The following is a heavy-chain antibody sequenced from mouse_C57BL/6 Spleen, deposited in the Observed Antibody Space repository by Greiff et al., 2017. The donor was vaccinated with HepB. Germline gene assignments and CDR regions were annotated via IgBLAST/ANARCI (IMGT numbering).Heavy chain of an antibody. V-gene: IGHV1-15*01. Sequence: QVQLKESGAELVRPGASVTLSCKASGYTFTDYEMHWVKQTPVHGLEWIGAIDPETGGTAYNQKFKGKAILTADKSSSTAYMELRSLTSEDSAVYYCTRQGVTTVVFDYWGQGTTLTVSS. CDR2: IDPETGGT. J-gene: IGHJ2*01. CDR3: TRQGVTTVVFDY. D-gene: IGHD1-1*01. CDR1: GYTFTDYE.